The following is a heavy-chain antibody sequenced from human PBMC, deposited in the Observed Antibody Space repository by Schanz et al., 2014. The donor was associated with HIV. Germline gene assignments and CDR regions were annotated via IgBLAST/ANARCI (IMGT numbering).Heavy chain of an antibody. Sequence: EVQLLESGGGLVQPGGSLRLSCAASGFTFSTYAMSWVRQAPGKGLEWVSAISGSGVNTYYADSVKGRFTISRDNSKNTLYLQMNSLRAEDTAVYYCAKEGYGEGYYGMDVWGQGTPVTVSS. V-gene: IGHV3-23*01. CDR1: GFTFSTYA. CDR2: ISGSGVNT. CDR3: AKEGYGEGYYGMDV. D-gene: IGHD4-17*01. J-gene: IGHJ6*02.